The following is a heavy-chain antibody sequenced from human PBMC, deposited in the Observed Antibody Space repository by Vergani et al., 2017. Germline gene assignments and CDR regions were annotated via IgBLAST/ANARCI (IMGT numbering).Heavy chain of an antibody. V-gene: IGHV3-23*04. CDR2: ISGSGGST. D-gene: IGHD3-10*01. J-gene: IGHJ4*02. CDR3: AKDRVGITMVRGMYYFDY. Sequence: EVQLVESGGGLVQPGGSLRLSCAASGFTFSSYAMSWVRQAPGKGLEWVSAISGSGGSTYYADSVKGRFTISRDNSKNTLYLQMNSLRAEDTAVYYCAKDRVGITMVRGMYYFDYWGQGTLVTVSS. CDR1: GFTFSSYA.